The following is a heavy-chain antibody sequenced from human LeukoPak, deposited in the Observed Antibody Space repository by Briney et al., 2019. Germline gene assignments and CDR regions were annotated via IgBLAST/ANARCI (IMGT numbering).Heavy chain of an antibody. D-gene: IGHD2-15*01. CDR3: AGGLVVVVAATPLHYGMDV. V-gene: IGHV1-69*13. Sequence: GASVKVSCKASGGTFSSYAISWVRQAPGQGLEWMGGIIPIFGTANYAQKFQGRVTITADESTSTAYMELSSLRSEGTAVYYCAGGLVVVVAATPLHYGMDVWGQGTTVTVSS. CDR1: GGTFSSYA. CDR2: IIPIFGTA. J-gene: IGHJ6*02.